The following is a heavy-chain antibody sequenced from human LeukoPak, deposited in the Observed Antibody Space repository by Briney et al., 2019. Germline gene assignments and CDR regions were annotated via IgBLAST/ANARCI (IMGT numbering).Heavy chain of an antibody. CDR1: GGSISSGDYY. D-gene: IGHD2-2*01. CDR3: ARGDIVVVPAEIFRWFDP. CDR2: IYYSGST. J-gene: IGHJ5*02. Sequence: SQTLSLTCTVSGGSISSGDYYWSWIRQPPGKGLEWIGYIYYSGSTYYNPSLKSRVTISVDTFKNQFSPKLSSVTAADTAVYYCARGDIVVVPAEIFRWFDPWGQGTLVTVSS. V-gene: IGHV4-30-4*01.